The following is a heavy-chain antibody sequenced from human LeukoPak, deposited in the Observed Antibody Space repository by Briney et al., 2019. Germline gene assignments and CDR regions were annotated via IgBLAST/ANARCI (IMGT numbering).Heavy chain of an antibody. CDR2: ISTGSSTT. CDR1: EFAFSTYN. Sequence: GGSLRLYCAASEFAFSTYNMNWVRQAPGKGLEWVSYISTGSSTTYYADSVKGRFTISRDNVENSLYLQMNSLRDEDTAVYYCARVAAGYSVNYFDYWGQGTLVTVSS. V-gene: IGHV3-48*02. D-gene: IGHD4-23*01. J-gene: IGHJ4*02. CDR3: ARVAAGYSVNYFDY.